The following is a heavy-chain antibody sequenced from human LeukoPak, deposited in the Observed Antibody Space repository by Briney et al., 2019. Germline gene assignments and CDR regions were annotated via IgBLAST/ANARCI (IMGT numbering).Heavy chain of an antibody. CDR1: GFTFSSYS. D-gene: IGHD5-24*01. CDR3: AKGSRDGYRAGYYMDV. CDR2: ISSSSSYI. V-gene: IGHV3-21*04. J-gene: IGHJ6*03. Sequence: GGSLRLSCAASGFTFSSYSMNWVRQAPGKGLEWVSSISSSSSYIYYADSVKGRFTISRDNSKNTLYLQMNSLRAEDTAVYYCAKGSRDGYRAGYYMDVWGKGTTVTISS.